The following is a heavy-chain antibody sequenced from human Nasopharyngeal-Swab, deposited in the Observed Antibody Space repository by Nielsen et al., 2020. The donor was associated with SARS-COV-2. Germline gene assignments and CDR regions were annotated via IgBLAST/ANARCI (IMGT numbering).Heavy chain of an antibody. CDR3: TTFSLPDY. J-gene: IGHJ4*02. Sequence: GSLNISRAASVVTFSNAWMSCVRQAPGKGLEWVGRIKSKTDGGTTDYAAPVKGRFTISKDHSKNTLYLQMNSLKTEDTAVYYCTTFSLPDYWGQGTLVTVSS. D-gene: IGHD1-26*01. CDR1: VVTFSNAW. CDR2: IKSKTDGGTT. V-gene: IGHV3-15*01.